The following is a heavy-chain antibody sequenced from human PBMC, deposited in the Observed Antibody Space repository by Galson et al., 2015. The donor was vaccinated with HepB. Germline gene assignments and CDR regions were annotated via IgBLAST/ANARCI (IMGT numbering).Heavy chain of an antibody. Sequence: SLRLSCAASGFTFSTYPMYWVRQAPGKGLEYVSSINSNGDNTYYANSVKGRFAISRDNSKNTLFLQMGSLRDEDMAVYFCSRGSITLGGRQGSDYWGQGTLVTVSS. J-gene: IGHJ4*02. CDR3: SRGSITLGGRQGSDY. CDR2: INSNGDNT. CDR1: GFTFSTYP. V-gene: IGHV3-64*01. D-gene: IGHD6-19*01.